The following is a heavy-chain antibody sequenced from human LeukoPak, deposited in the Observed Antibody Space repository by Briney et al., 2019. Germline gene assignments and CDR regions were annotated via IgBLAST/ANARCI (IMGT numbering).Heavy chain of an antibody. CDR2: INHSGST. Sequence: SETLSLTCAVYGESFSGYYWSWIRQPPGKGLEWIGEINHSGSTNYNPSLKSRVTISVDTSKNQFSLKLSSVTAADTAVYYCARGSTYYYDSRWFDPWGQGTLVTVSS. CDR3: ARGSTYYYDSRWFDP. CDR1: GESFSGYY. V-gene: IGHV4-34*01. J-gene: IGHJ5*02. D-gene: IGHD3-22*01.